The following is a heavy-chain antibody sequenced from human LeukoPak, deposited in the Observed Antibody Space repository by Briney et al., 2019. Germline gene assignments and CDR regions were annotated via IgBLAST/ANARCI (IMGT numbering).Heavy chain of an antibody. J-gene: IGHJ4*02. V-gene: IGHV3-21*01. CDR1: GFTFSSYS. Sequence: GGSLRLSCAASGFTFSSYSMNWVRQAPGKGLEWVSSISSSSSYIYYADSVKGRFTISRDNAKNSLYLQMNSLRAEDTAVYYCARGYSSSWYVDYWGQGILVTISS. D-gene: IGHD6-13*01. CDR3: ARGYSSSWYVDY. CDR2: ISSSSSYI.